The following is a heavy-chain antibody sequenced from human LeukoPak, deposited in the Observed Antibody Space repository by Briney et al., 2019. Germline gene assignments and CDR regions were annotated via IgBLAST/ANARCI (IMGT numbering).Heavy chain of an antibody. CDR1: GGSISSSNW. V-gene: IGHV4-4*02. J-gene: IGHJ4*02. Sequence: SGTLSLTCAVSGGSISSSNWWSWVRQPPGKGLEWIGEIYHSGSTNYNPSLKSRVTISVDTSKNQFSLKLSSVTAADTAVYYCASAGYSYGPRRNFDYWGQGTLVTVSS. CDR3: ASAGYSYGPRRNFDY. D-gene: IGHD5-18*01. CDR2: IYHSGST.